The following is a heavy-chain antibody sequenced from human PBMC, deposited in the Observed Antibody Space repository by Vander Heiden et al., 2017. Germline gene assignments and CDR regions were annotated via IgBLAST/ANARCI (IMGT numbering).Heavy chain of an antibody. J-gene: IGHJ6*02. V-gene: IGHV4-34*01. D-gene: IGHD3-9*01. CDR1: GGSFSGYY. CDR2: INHSGST. Sequence: QVQLQQWGAGLLKPSETLSLTCAVYGGSFSGYYWSWIRQPPGKGLEWIGEINHSGSTNYNPSLKSRVTISVDTSKNQFSLKLSSVTAAETAVYYCARADWSRYYYYYGMDVWGQGTTVTVSS. CDR3: ARADWSRYYYYYGMDV.